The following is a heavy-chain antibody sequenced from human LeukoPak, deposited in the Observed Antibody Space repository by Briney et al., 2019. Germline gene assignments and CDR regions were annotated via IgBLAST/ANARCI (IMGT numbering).Heavy chain of an antibody. Sequence: SETLSLTCTVSGGSMSSYYWTWIRQPPGKGLEWIGNIYYSGSTNYNPSLKSRVTISVDTSKNQFSLKLSSVTAADTAVYYCAREHIAAAGTIDYWGQGTLVTVSS. V-gene: IGHV4-59*01. J-gene: IGHJ4*02. CDR2: IYYSGST. CDR1: GGSMSSYY. CDR3: AREHIAAAGTIDY. D-gene: IGHD6-13*01.